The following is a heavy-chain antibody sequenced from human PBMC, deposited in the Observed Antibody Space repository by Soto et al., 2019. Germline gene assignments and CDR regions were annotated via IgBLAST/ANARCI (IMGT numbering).Heavy chain of an antibody. J-gene: IGHJ4*02. Sequence: HPGGSLRLSCAASGFTFSSYAMSWVRQAPGKGLERVSAISGSGGSTYYADSVKGRFTISRDNSKNTLYLQMNSLRAEDTAVYYCAKLNVREGYYYDSSGYYPKYWGQGTLVTVSS. D-gene: IGHD3-22*01. CDR3: AKLNVREGYYYDSSGYYPKY. V-gene: IGHV3-23*01. CDR1: GFTFSSYA. CDR2: ISGSGGST.